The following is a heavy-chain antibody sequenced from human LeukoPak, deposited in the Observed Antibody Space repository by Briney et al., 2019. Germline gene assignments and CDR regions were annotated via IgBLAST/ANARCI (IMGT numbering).Heavy chain of an antibody. CDR1: GYTFTSYY. V-gene: IGHV1-46*01. CDR2: VNPSGGST. D-gene: IGHD2-15*01. CDR3: ARDLGGGSPDDY. J-gene: IGHJ4*02. Sequence: ASVKVSCKASGYTFTSYYMHWVRQAPGQGLEWMGIVNPSGGSTSYAQKFQGGVTMTRDTSTSTVYMELSSLRSEDTAVYYCARDLGGGSPDDYWGQGTLVTVSS.